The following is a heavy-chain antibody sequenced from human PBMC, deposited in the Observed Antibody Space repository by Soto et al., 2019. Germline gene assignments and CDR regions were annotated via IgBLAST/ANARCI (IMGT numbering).Heavy chain of an antibody. CDR1: VVSISSYY. D-gene: IGHD4-17*01. Sequence: ETLSLTCTFSVVSISSYYWSWIRQPAGKGLEWIGRIYTSGSTNYNPSLKSRVTMSVDTSKNQFSLKLSSVTAADTAVYYCARDLRPLYGDYGFDYRGQGTLVTVSS. V-gene: IGHV4-4*07. CDR3: ARDLRPLYGDYGFDY. J-gene: IGHJ4*02. CDR2: IYTSGST.